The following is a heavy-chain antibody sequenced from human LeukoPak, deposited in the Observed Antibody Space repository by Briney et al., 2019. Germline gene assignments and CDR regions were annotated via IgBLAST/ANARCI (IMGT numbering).Heavy chain of an antibody. CDR1: GYTFTSYG. J-gene: IGHJ5*02. D-gene: IGHD5-18*01. V-gene: IGHV1-18*01. CDR3: ARGQVDTTMIIGGWFDH. CDR2: IRAYNGNT. Sequence: ASVKVSCKASGYTFTSYGISWVRQAPGQGLEWMRWIRAYNGNTNYAQKFQGRVTMTTDTSTSTAYMELRSLRSDDTAVYYCARGQVDTTMIIGGWFDHWGQGTLVIVSS.